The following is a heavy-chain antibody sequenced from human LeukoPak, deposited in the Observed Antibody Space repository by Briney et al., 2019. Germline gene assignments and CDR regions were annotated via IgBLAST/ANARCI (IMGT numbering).Heavy chain of an antibody. V-gene: IGHV4-34*01. CDR1: GFTFSSSA. D-gene: IGHD2-2*01. CDR3: ARRDYCSSTSCYESYNWFDP. Sequence: GSLRLSCATSGFTFSSSAMSWVRQPPGKGLEWIGTINHSGSTNYNPSLKSRVTIPVDTSKNQFSLKLSSVTAADTAVYYCARRDYCSSTSCYESYNWFDPWGQGTLVTVSS. CDR2: INHSGST. J-gene: IGHJ5*02.